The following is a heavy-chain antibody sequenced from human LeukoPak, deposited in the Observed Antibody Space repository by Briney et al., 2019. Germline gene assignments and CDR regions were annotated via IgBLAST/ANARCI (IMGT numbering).Heavy chain of an antibody. Sequence: GGSLRLSCAASGFTVSSNYMSWVRQAPGKGLEWVSSISSSSSYIYYADSVKGRFTISRDNAKNSLYLQMNSLRAEDTAVYYCARGDQWELLLRDAFDIWGQGTMVTVSS. V-gene: IGHV3-21*01. CDR2: ISSSSSYI. CDR1: GFTVSSNY. J-gene: IGHJ3*02. CDR3: ARGDQWELLLRDAFDI. D-gene: IGHD1-26*01.